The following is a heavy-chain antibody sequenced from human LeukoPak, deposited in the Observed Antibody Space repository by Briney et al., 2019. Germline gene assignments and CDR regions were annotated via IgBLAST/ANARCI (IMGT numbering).Heavy chain of an antibody. CDR2: IYYSGST. V-gene: IGHV4-4*02. D-gene: IGHD1-26*01. CDR3: ARGAFADFDY. J-gene: IGHJ4*02. Sequence: SETLSLTCAVSGGSISSSNWWSWVRQPPGKGLEWIGYIYYSGSTNHNPSLKSRVTISVDTSKNQFSLKLSSVTAADTAVYYCARGAFADFDYWGQGALVTVSS. CDR1: GGSISSSNW.